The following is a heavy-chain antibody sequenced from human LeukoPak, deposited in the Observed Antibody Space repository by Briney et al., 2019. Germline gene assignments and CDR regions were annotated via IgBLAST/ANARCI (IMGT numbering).Heavy chain of an antibody. CDR1: GYTLTGYY. Sequence: ASVKVSCKASGYTLTGYYMHWVRPAPGQGLEWMGWISAHNGNTDTDYPQKLQGRVTMTTDTSTSTAYMELRSLRSDDTAVYYCARVRFLEWLLYSDAFDIWGQGTMVTVSS. CDR3: ARVRFLEWLLYSDAFDI. J-gene: IGHJ3*02. CDR2: ISAHNGNT. D-gene: IGHD3-3*01. V-gene: IGHV1-18*04.